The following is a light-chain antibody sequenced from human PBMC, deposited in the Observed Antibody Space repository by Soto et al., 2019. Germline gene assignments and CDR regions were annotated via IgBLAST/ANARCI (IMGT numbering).Light chain of an antibody. Sequence: IVLTQSTPTLSLSPGERATLSCRASQSVGSSLAWYQQKLGQAPRLLIYAASDRATGIPGRFSGSGSGTDFTLIISSLEPEDFAFYYCQQGNTWPWTFGQGTKVDI. CDR2: AAS. J-gene: IGKJ1*01. V-gene: IGKV3-11*01. CDR3: QQGNTWPWT. CDR1: QSVGSS.